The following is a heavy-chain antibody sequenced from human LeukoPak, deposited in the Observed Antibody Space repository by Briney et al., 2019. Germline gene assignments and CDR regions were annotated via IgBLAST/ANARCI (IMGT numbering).Heavy chain of an antibody. CDR1: GYTFTSYD. D-gene: IGHD2-15*01. Sequence: ASVKVSCKAPGYTFTSYDINWVRQATGQGLEWMGWMNPNSGNTGYAQKFQGRVTITRDTSISTAYMELSSLRSEDTAVYYCARDIYCSDGSCYRFNFDYWGQGTLVTVSS. J-gene: IGHJ4*02. V-gene: IGHV1-8*03. CDR3: ARDIYCSDGSCYRFNFDY. CDR2: MNPNSGNT.